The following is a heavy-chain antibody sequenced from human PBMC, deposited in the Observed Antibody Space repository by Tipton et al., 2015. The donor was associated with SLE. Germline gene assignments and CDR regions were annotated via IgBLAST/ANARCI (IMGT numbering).Heavy chain of an antibody. Sequence: LRLSCNVSGVSLTSGGYYWTWIRQRPGTGPEWIGTVYFNVRMYYNPSLKSRMTMSLDTSKNQLSLKLSSMTAADTAVYFCARAGGNSLALHVWGQGTMVTVSS. CDR3: ARAGGNSLALHV. J-gene: IGHJ3*01. CDR2: VYFNVRM. D-gene: IGHD4-23*01. CDR1: GVSLTSGGYY. V-gene: IGHV4-31*02.